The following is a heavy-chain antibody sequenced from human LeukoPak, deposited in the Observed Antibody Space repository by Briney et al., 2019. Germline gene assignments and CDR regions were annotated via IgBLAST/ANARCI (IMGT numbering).Heavy chain of an antibody. CDR1: GFTFSSYS. CDR3: AIGDTAMVSSIYFDY. Sequence: GGSLRLSCAASGFTFSSYSMSWVRQAPGKGLEWVSAISGSGGSTYYADSVKGRFTISRDNSKNTLYLQMNSLRAEDTAVYYCAIGDTAMVSSIYFDYWGQGTLVTVSS. D-gene: IGHD5-18*01. CDR2: ISGSGGST. V-gene: IGHV3-23*01. J-gene: IGHJ4*02.